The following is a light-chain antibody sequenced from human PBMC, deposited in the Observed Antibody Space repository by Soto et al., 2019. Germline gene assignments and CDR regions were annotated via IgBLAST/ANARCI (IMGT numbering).Light chain of an antibody. Sequence: DIQMTQSPSTLSASIGDRVTITCRASEDINDWLAWYQQKPGKVPKLLIYSASTLQSGVPSRFSGSGSGTDFTLTISSLQPEDVAIYYCQKYNSGPLTFGGGTKVDIK. CDR1: EDINDW. CDR2: SAS. CDR3: QKYNSGPLT. J-gene: IGKJ4*01. V-gene: IGKV1-27*01.